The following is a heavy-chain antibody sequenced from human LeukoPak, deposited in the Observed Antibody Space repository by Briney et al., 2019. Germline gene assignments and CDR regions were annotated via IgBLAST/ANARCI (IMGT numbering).Heavy chain of an antibody. Sequence: SVKVSCTASGGTLSRYGINWVRQAPGQGLEWMGRIIPTFGSTNYAQNFQGRVTITTDESTTTAYMEVTSLTSEDTAVYYCAGETLAPSGVKYFHHWGQGTLVTVSS. J-gene: IGHJ1*01. CDR2: IIPTFGST. CDR1: GGTLSRYG. CDR3: AGETLAPSGVKYFHH. V-gene: IGHV1-69*05. D-gene: IGHD3-16*02.